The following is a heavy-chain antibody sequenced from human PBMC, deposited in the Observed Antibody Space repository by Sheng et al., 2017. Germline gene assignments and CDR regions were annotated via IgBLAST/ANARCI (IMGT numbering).Heavy chain of an antibody. CDR1: GGSISSSSYY. V-gene: IGHV4-39*07. CDR3: ARGVLDWKQLWSYYFDY. CDR2: IYYSGST. D-gene: IGHD5-18*01. Sequence: QLQLQESGPGLVKPSETLSLTCTVSGGSISSSSYYWGWIRQPPGKGLEWIGSIYYSGSTYYNPSLKSRVTISVDTSKNQFSLKLSSVTAADTAVYYCARGVLDWKQLWSYYFDYWGQGTLGHRLL. J-gene: IGHJ4*02.